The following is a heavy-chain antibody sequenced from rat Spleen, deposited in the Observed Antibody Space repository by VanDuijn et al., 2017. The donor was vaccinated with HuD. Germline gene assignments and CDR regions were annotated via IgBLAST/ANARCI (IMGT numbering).Heavy chain of an antibody. D-gene: IGHD1-12*03. CDR3: ASGLSYYDGSP. J-gene: IGHJ2*01. CDR2: IKAKSNNYAT. Sequence: EVQVLESGGGLVQPGNSLKLSCATSGFTFSTAWMYWYRQFPEKRLEWVARIKAKSNNYATDYTESVKGRFTISRDDSKSSIYLQMNNLKEEDTAIYYCASGLSYYDGSPWGQGVMVTVSS. CDR1: GFTFSTAW. V-gene: IGHV6-6*01.